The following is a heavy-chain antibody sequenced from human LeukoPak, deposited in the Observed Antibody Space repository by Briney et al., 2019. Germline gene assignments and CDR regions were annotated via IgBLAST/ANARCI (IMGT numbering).Heavy chain of an antibody. CDR3: ARPPMVRGVNWFDP. CDR2: ISAYNGNT. D-gene: IGHD3-10*01. CDR1: GYTFTSYG. V-gene: IGHV1-18*01. Sequence: EASVKVSCKASGYTFTSYGISWVRQAPGQGLEWMGWISAYNGNTNYAQKFQGRVTMTRDTSISTAYMELSRLRFDDTAVYYCARPPMVRGVNWFDPWGQGTLVTVSS. J-gene: IGHJ5*02.